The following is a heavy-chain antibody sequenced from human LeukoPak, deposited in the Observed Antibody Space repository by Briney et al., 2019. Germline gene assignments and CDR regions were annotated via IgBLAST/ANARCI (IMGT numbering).Heavy chain of an antibody. CDR3: AADRYSGYDFNY. J-gene: IGHJ4*02. CDR2: IVVGSGNT. CDR1: GFTFTISA. V-gene: IGHV1-58*01. Sequence: SVTVSCTASGFTFTISAVQWVRQARGQRLEWIGWIVVGSGNTNYAQKFQERVTITRDMSTSTAYMELSSLRSEDTAVYYCAADRYSGYDFNYWGQGTLVTVSS. D-gene: IGHD5-12*01.